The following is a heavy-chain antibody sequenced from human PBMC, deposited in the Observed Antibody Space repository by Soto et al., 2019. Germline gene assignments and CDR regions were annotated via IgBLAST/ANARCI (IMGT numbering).Heavy chain of an antibody. D-gene: IGHD3-10*01. J-gene: IGHJ6*03. V-gene: IGHV4-59*08. CDR1: GGSISSYY. Sequence: SETLSLTCTVSGGSISSYYWSWIRQPPGKGLEWIGYIYYSGSTNYNPSLKSRVTISVDTSKNQFSLKLSSVTAADTAVYYCASTPMVRGYYYYYYYMDVWGKGTTVTVSS. CDR3: ASTPMVRGYYYYYYYMDV. CDR2: IYYSGST.